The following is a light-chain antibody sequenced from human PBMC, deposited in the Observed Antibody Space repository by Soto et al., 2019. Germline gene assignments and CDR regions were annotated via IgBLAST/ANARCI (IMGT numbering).Light chain of an antibody. Sequence: EIVMTQSPATLSVSPGERATLSCRASQSVSSSLAWYQQKPGQAPRLLIYAASTRATSIPARFSGSGSGTEFTRTISSLQSEDFAVYYCQQYNNWPPYTFGQGTKLEIK. V-gene: IGKV3-15*01. J-gene: IGKJ2*01. CDR1: QSVSSS. CDR2: AAS. CDR3: QQYNNWPPYT.